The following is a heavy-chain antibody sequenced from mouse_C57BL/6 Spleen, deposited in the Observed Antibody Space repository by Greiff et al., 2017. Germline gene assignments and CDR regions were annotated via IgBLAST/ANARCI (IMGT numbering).Heavy chain of an antibody. CDR1: GFTFCSYA. CDR3: ARVGTTGRYFDV. D-gene: IGHD2-13*01. Sequence: EVKLVESGGGLVKPGGSLKLSCAASGFTFCSYAMSWVRQTPEKRLEWVATISDGGSYTYYPDNVKGRFTISRDNAKNNLYLQMSHLKSEDTAMYYCARVGTTGRYFDVWGTGTTVTVSS. J-gene: IGHJ1*03. V-gene: IGHV5-4*03. CDR2: ISDGGSYT.